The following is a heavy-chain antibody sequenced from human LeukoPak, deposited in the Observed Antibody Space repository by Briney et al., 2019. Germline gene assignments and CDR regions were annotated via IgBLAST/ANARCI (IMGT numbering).Heavy chain of an antibody. CDR2: INPNSGGT. D-gene: IGHD4-17*01. Sequence: VASVKVSCKASGYTFTGYYMHWVRQAPGQGLEWMGWINPNSGGTNYAQKFQGWVTMTRDTSISTAYMELSRLRSDDTAVYYCARALDKYGDSLDYWGQGTLVTVSS. CDR3: ARALDKYGDSLDY. CDR1: GYTFTGYY. V-gene: IGHV1-2*04. J-gene: IGHJ4*02.